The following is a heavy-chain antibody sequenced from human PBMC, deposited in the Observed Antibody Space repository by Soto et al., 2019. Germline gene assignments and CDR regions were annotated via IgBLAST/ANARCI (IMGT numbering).Heavy chain of an antibody. CDR2: INPSGGST. Sequence: GASVKVSCKASGYTFTSYYMHWVRQAPGQGLEWMGIINPSGGSTSYAQKFQGRVTMTRDTSTSTVYMELSSLRSEDTAVYYCARNSGYSTSPHDAFDIWGQGTMVTVSS. V-gene: IGHV1-46*01. CDR3: ARNSGYSTSPHDAFDI. J-gene: IGHJ3*02. D-gene: IGHD5-12*01. CDR1: GYTFTSYY.